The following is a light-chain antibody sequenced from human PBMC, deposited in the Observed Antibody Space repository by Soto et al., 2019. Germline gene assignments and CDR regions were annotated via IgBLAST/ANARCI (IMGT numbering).Light chain of an antibody. CDR3: HVYDSRSDHFV. J-gene: IGLJ1*01. V-gene: IGLV3-21*04. CDR2: YDR. Sequence: SYELTQPPSVSLAPGETASIACGGDNIGRKSVHWYQQKPGQAPVVVMYYDRDRPSGIPERFSGSTSGNPATLTISWVEAGDEADYYCHVYDSRSDHFVFGTGTKLTVL. CDR1: NIGRKS.